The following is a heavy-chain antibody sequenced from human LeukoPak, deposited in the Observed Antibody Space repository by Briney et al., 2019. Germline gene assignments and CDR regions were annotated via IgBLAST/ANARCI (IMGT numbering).Heavy chain of an antibody. CDR1: GGSISSSSYY. CDR2: IYYSGST. V-gene: IGHV4-39*07. Sequence: SETLSLTCTVSGGSISSSSYYWGWIRQPPGKGLEWIGSIYYSGSTYYNPSLKSRVTISVDTSKNQFSLKLSSVTAVDTAVYYCAREPGWYNWNYWFDPWGQGTLVTVSS. D-gene: IGHD1-7*01. CDR3: AREPGWYNWNYWFDP. J-gene: IGHJ5*02.